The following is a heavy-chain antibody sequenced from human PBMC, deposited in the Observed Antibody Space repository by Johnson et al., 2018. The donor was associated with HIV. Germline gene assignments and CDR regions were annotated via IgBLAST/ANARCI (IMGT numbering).Heavy chain of an antibody. Sequence: QVQLVESGGGVVQPGRSLRLSCAASGFTFSSYGMHWVRQAPGKGLEWVAVISYDGSNKYYADSVKGRFTISRDNSKNTLYLQMNSLRAEDTAVYYCAKEGQWLVQEAFDIWGQGTMVTVSS. D-gene: IGHD6-19*01. CDR3: AKEGQWLVQEAFDI. V-gene: IGHV3-30*19. J-gene: IGHJ3*02. CDR2: ISYDGSNK. CDR1: GFTFSSYG.